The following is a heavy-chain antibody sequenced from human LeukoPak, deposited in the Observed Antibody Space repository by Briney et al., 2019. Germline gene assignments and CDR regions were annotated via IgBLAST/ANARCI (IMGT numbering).Heavy chain of an antibody. CDR2: IYYSGST. CDR1: GGSISSYY. J-gene: IGHJ5*02. V-gene: IGHV4-59*01. D-gene: IGHD3-10*01. CDR3: AREGDYYGSGSWLNWFDP. Sequence: SETLSLTCTVSGGSISSYYWSRIRQPPGKGLEWIGYIYYSGSTNYNPSLKSRVTISVGTSKNQFSLKLSSVTAADTAVYYCAREGDYYGSGSWLNWFDPWGQGTLVTVSS.